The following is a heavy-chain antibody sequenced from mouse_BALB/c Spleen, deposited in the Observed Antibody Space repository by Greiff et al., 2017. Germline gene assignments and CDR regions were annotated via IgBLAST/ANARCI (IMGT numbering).Heavy chain of an antibody. D-gene: IGHD2-2*01. CDR3: ATYGYDVEDFDY. CDR1: GFNIKDTY. J-gene: IGHJ2*01. CDR2: IDPANGNT. V-gene: IGHV14-3*02. Sequence: VQLKESGAELVKPGASVKLSCTASGFNIKDTYMHWVKQRPEQGLEWIGRIDPANGNTKYDPKFQGKATITADTSSNTAYLQLSSLTSEDTAVYYCATYGYDVEDFDYWGQGTTLTVSS.